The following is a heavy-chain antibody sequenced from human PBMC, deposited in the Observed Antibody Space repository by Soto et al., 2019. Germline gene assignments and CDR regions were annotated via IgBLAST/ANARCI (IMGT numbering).Heavy chain of an antibody. J-gene: IGHJ6*02. Sequence: QVQLLQSGAEVKKPGASVQVSCKASGYTFTSYAMHWVRQAPGQRLEWMGWINAGNGNTKYSQKFQGRVTITRDTSASTAYMELSSLRSEDTAVYYCARGPGDCSSTSCYAGTLYGMDVWGQGTTVTVPS. CDR1: GYTFTSYA. CDR2: INAGNGNT. V-gene: IGHV1-3*01. D-gene: IGHD2-2*01. CDR3: ARGPGDCSSTSCYAGTLYGMDV.